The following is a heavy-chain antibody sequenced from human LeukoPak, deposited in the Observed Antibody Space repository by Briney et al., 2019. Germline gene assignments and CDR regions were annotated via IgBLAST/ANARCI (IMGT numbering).Heavy chain of an antibody. V-gene: IGHV1-8*01. J-gene: IGHJ4*02. Sequence: ASVKVSCKASGYTFTSYDINWARQATGQGLEWMGWMNPNSGNTGFAQKFQGRVTITRNTSISTAYLELSRLRSDDTAVYYCARAHYEGGGYYRGNYFDSWGQGTLVTVSS. CDR3: ARAHYEGGGYYRGNYFDS. CDR1: GYTFTSYD. D-gene: IGHD3-10*01. CDR2: MNPNSGNT.